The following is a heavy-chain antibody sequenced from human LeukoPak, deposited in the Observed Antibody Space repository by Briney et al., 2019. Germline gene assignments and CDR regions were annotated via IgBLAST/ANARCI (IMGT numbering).Heavy chain of an antibody. J-gene: IGHJ6*02. V-gene: IGHV1-69*13. CDR1: GGTFSSYA. D-gene: IGHD3-3*01. CDR3: TTVLYYDFWSGYYTRPRSYYYGMDV. Sequence: SVKVSCKASGGTFSSYAISWVRQAPGQGLEWMGGIIPIFGTANYAQKFQGRVTITADESTSTAYMELNSLKTEDTAVYYCTTVLYYDFWSGYYTRPRSYYYGMDVWGQGTTVTVSS. CDR2: IIPIFGTA.